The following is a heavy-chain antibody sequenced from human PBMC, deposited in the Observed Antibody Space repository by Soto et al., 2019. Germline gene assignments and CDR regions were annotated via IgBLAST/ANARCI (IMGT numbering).Heavy chain of an antibody. CDR2: ISAHNGNT. V-gene: IGHV1-18*01. D-gene: IGHD1-1*01. J-gene: IGHJ4*02. Sequence: QVHLVQSGAEVKKPGASVKVSCKGSGYAFTTYGITWVRQAPGQGLEWMGWISAHNGNTNYAQKLQGIVPVTRDTSTSTAYMELRSLSSDDTAVYYCARGRYGDYWGQGALVTVSS. CDR3: ARGRYGDY. CDR1: GYAFTTYG.